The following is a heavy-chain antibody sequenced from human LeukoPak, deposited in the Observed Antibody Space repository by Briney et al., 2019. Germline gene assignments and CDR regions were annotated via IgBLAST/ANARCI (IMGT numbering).Heavy chain of an antibody. Sequence: SETLSLTCTVSGGTISRYYWSWIRQPPGKGLEWIGYIYYSGSTYYNPSLKSRVTISVDTSKNQFSLKLSSVTAADTAVYYCASGIPDTAMALGYWGQGTLVTVSS. V-gene: IGHV4-59*06. CDR3: ASGIPDTAMALGY. D-gene: IGHD5-18*01. J-gene: IGHJ4*02. CDR2: IYYSGST. CDR1: GGTISRYY.